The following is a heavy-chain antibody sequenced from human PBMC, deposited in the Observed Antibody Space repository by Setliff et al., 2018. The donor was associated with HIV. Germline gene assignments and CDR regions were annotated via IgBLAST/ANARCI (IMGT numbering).Heavy chain of an antibody. CDR3: TKNLYTSRWSPLDY. D-gene: IGHD2-8*01. CDR1: GLTFGSYG. Sequence: LRLSCVASGLTFGSYGMHWVRQAPGKGLEWVAFILHDGSDKDCSDSGKGRFTISRDNSKNTLYLQMNSLRTEDTAVYYCTKNLYTSRWSPLDYWGQGTLVTVSS. V-gene: IGHV3-30*02. CDR2: ILHDGSDK. J-gene: IGHJ4*02.